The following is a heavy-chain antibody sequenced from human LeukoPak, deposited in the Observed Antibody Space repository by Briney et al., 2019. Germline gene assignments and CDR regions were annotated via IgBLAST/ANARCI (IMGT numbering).Heavy chain of an antibody. CDR2: ISSNGGST. D-gene: IGHD6-13*01. V-gene: IGHV3-64*01. J-gene: IGHJ6*02. CDR3: ARDLRERAIAAAVKYYYYYGMDV. Sequence: GGSLRLSCAASGFTFSSYAVHWVRQAPGKGLEYVSAISSNGGSTYYANSVKGRFTISRDNSKNTLYLQMCSLRAEDMAVYYCARDLRERAIAAAVKYYYYYGMDVWGQGTTVTVSS. CDR1: GFTFSSYA.